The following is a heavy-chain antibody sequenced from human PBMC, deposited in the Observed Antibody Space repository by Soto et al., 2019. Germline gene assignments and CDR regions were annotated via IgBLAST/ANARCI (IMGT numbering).Heavy chain of an antibody. J-gene: IGHJ6*03. D-gene: IGHD3-10*01. CDR3: ARQLYYYGSGIDYYCYVDV. CDR2: IYYSGST. Sequence: QVQLQESGPGLVKPSETLSLTCTVSGGSISSYYWSWIRQPPGKGLEWIGYIYYSGSTNYNPSLKSRVTIPVDTTKNQFSLKLSSVTAADTAVYYCARQLYYYGSGIDYYCYVDVWGKGTTVTVSS. CDR1: GGSISSYY. V-gene: IGHV4-59*01.